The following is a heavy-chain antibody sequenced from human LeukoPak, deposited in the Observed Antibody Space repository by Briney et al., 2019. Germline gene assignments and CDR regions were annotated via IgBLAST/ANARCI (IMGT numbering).Heavy chain of an antibody. J-gene: IGHJ4*02. D-gene: IGHD3-10*01. CDR1: GGTFSSYA. V-gene: IGHV1-69*04. Sequence: GASVKVSCKASGGTFSSYAISWVRQAPGQGLEWMGRIIPILGIANYAQKFQGRVTITADKSTSTAYMELSSLRSEDTAVYYCARMVRGVTFDYWGQGTLVTVSS. CDR3: ARMVRGVTFDY. CDR2: IIPILGIA.